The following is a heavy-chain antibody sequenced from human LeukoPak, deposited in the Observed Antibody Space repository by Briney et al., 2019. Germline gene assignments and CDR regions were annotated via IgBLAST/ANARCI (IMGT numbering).Heavy chain of an antibody. CDR2: ISGSGGST. Sequence: GGSLRLSCAASGFTFSGYAMSWVRQAPGKGLEWVSAISGSGGSTYYADSVKDRFTISRDNSKNTLYLQMNSLRAEDTAVYYCAKDGVLRFLEWFDYYFDYWGQGTLVTVSS. V-gene: IGHV3-23*01. D-gene: IGHD3-3*01. J-gene: IGHJ4*02. CDR1: GFTFSGYA. CDR3: AKDGVLRFLEWFDYYFDY.